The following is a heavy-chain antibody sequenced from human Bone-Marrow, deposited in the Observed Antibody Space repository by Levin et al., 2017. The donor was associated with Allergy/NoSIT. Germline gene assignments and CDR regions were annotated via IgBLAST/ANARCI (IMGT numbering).Heavy chain of an antibody. Sequence: SGPTLVKPTQTLTLTCTFSGFSLSTSGVGVGWIRQPPGKALEWLALIYWDDDKCYSPSLKGRLTISKDSSENQVVLTQTNMDPVDTATYYGAHRHWNDVFDYWGQGTLVTVSS. CDR2: IYWDDDK. V-gene: IGHV2-5*02. CDR1: GFSLSTSGVG. D-gene: IGHD1-1*01. J-gene: IGHJ4*02. CDR3: AHRHWNDVFDY.